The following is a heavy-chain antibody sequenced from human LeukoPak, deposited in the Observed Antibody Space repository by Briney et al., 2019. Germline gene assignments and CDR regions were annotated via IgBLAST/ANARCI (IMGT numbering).Heavy chain of an antibody. CDR2: MNPNRGNT. V-gene: IGHV1-8*01. J-gene: IGHJ6*03. CDR3: ASGEGDDFWSGYSHYYYYYMDV. D-gene: IGHD3-3*01. Sequence: GASVKVSCKASGYTFTSYDINWVRQATVQGLEWIGLMNPNRGNTGYAQKFQGRGTMTRNTSISTAYMELSSLRSEDTAVYYCASGEGDDFWSGYSHYYYYYMDVWGKGTTVTVSS. CDR1: GYTFTSYD.